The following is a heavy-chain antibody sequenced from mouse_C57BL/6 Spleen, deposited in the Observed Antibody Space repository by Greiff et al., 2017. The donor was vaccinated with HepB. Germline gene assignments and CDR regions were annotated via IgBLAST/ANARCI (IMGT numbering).Heavy chain of an antibody. D-gene: IGHD1-1*02. CDR3: ARYYGAY. CDR2: IDPSDSYT. J-gene: IGHJ3*01. Sequence: QVQLQQPGAELVEPGASVKLSCKASGYTFTSYWMQWVKQRPGQGLEWIGEIDPSDSYTNYNQKFKGKATLTVDTSSSTAYMQLSSLTSEDSAVYYCARYYGAYWGQGTLVTVSA. V-gene: IGHV1-50*01. CDR1: GYTFTSYW.